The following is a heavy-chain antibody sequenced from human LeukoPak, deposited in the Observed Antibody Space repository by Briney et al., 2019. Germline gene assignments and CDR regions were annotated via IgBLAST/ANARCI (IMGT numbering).Heavy chain of an antibody. J-gene: IGHJ4*02. D-gene: IGHD3-10*01. CDR2: ISGSGGST. Sequence: GGSLRLSCVVSGFTFSSYAMSWVRQAPGKGLEWVSGISGSGGSTHAADSVKGRFTISRDNSRNTLYLQMNSLRAEDTAVYYCAKDPKKVEMLRGGLILDYFDYWGQGILVTVS. CDR3: AKDPKKVEMLRGGLILDYFDY. CDR1: GFTFSSYA. V-gene: IGHV3-23*01.